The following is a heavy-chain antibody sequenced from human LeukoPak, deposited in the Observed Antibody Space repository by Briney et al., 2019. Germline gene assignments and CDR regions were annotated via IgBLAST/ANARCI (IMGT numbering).Heavy chain of an antibody. Sequence: ASVKVSCKGSGYTFSSYDINWVRQATGQGLEWMGRMNPDTGNSGYARKFQGRVTMTRDTSISTAYMELSSLRSEDTAVYYCARLSQTPAYYDTSVYYYLGYWGQGTLVTVSS. CDR3: ARLSQTPAYYDTSVYYYLGY. CDR1: GYTFSSYD. CDR2: MNPDTGNS. V-gene: IGHV1-8*01. D-gene: IGHD3-22*01. J-gene: IGHJ4*02.